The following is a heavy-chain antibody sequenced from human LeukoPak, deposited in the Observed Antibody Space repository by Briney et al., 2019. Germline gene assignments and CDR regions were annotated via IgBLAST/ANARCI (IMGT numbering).Heavy chain of an antibody. CDR3: ARHAPFEDGNKRGFEY. D-gene: IGHD2/OR15-2a*01. CDR2: ISHSGKT. CDR1: GASISSGSYR. J-gene: IGHJ4*02. Sequence: SETLSLTCPVSGASISSGSYRWGWVRQPPGKGLEWIASISHSGKTYYNASLKSRVTVSVDTSKNRFSLMLNSVSAADTAVYYCARHAPFEDGNKRGFEYWGQGTLVTVSS. V-gene: IGHV4-39*01.